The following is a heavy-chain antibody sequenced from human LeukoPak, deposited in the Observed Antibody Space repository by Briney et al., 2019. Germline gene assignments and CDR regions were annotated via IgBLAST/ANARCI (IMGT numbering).Heavy chain of an antibody. Sequence: PSETLSLTCTVSGGSISSYYWSWIRQPPGKGLEWIGYIYYSGSTNYNPSLKSRVTISVDTSKNQFSLKLSSVTAADTAVYYCARETPQAYYFDYWGQGTLVTVSS. V-gene: IGHV4-59*12. CDR3: ARETPQAYYFDY. CDR2: IYYSGST. CDR1: GGSISSYY. J-gene: IGHJ4*02.